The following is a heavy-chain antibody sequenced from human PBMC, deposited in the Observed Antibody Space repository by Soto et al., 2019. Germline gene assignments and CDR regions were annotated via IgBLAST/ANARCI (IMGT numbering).Heavy chain of an antibody. J-gene: IGHJ6*02. CDR2: IIPIFGTA. Sequence: SVKVSCKASGGTFSSYAISWVRQAPGQVLEWMGGIIPIFGTANYAQKFQGRVTITADESTSTAYMELSSLRSEDTAVYYCAYDFWSGSLNYYYGMEVWGQGTTVTVSS. V-gene: IGHV1-69*13. CDR1: GGTFSSYA. CDR3: AYDFWSGSLNYYYGMEV. D-gene: IGHD3-3*01.